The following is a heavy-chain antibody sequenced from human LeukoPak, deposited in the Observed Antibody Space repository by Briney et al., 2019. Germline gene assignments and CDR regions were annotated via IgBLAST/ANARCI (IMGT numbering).Heavy chain of an antibody. D-gene: IGHD3-9*01. CDR3: AHVGYFDWLPSPNWFDP. CDR2: IYWNDDK. V-gene: IGHV2-5*01. Sequence: SGPTLVNPTQTLMLTCTFSGFSLSTSGGGVGWIRQPPGKALEWLALIYWNDDKRYSPSLNSRLTITKDTSKNQVVLTMTNMDPVDTATYYCAHVGYFDWLPSPNWFDPWGQGTLVTVSS. J-gene: IGHJ5*02. CDR1: GFSLSTSGGG.